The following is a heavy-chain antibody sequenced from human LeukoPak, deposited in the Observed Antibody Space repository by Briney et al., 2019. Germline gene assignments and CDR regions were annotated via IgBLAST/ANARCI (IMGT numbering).Heavy chain of an antibody. CDR1: GFTFSSYS. CDR2: ISSSSSYI. CDR3: AREAYCGGDCYQFDY. Sequence: GGSLRLSCAASGFTFSSYSMNWVRQAPGKGLEWVSSISSSSSYIYYADSVKRRFTISRDNAKNSQYLQMNSLRAEDTAVYYCAREAYCGGDCYQFDYWGQGTLVTVSS. D-gene: IGHD2-21*01. V-gene: IGHV3-21*01. J-gene: IGHJ4*02.